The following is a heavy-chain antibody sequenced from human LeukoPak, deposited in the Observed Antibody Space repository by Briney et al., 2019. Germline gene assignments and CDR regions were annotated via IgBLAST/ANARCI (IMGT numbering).Heavy chain of an antibody. CDR1: GLTFSDYY. CDR3: AREIWSGLFDY. V-gene: IGHV3-11*01. CDR2: ISSSGSTI. D-gene: IGHD3-3*01. Sequence: GGSLRLSCAASGLTFSDYYMSWIRQAPGKGLEWVSYISSSGSTIYYADSVKGRFTISRDNAKNSLYLQMNSLRAEDTAVYYCAREIWSGLFDYWGQGTLVTVSS. J-gene: IGHJ4*02.